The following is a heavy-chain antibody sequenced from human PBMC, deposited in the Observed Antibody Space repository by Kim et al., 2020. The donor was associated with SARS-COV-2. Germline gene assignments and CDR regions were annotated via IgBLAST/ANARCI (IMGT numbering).Heavy chain of an antibody. D-gene: IGHD6-13*01. J-gene: IGHJ6*02. Sequence: AASVKGRFTISRDNSKNSLYLQMNRLRAEDTAVYYCAAATGVCYCGIDVWGQGTMVTVSS. CDR3: AAATGVCYCGIDV. V-gene: IGHV3-23*05.